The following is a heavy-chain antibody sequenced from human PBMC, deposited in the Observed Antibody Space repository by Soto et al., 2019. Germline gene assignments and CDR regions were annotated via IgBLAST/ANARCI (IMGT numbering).Heavy chain of an antibody. CDR1: GYTFTNSD. CDR2: MNPDSGHA. J-gene: IGHJ4*02. Sequence: QVQLVQSGAEVKKPGASVKVSCKASGYTFTNSDINWVRQAPGQGLEWMGWMNPDSGHAAYAQKFQGRVTLTTSTSTSTVSMEMRSPGSEDTAVYYWARRTHGSGGICYYGLDNWGQGTLVTVSS. CDR3: ARRTHGSGGICYYGLDN. D-gene: IGHD2-15*01. V-gene: IGHV1-8*01.